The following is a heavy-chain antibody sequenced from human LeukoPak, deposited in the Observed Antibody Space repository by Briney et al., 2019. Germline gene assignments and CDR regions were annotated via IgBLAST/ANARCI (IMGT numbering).Heavy chain of an antibody. CDR3: AREIVGATGGYFDY. J-gene: IGHJ4*02. CDR1: GGTFSSYA. CDR2: IIPIFGTA. Sequence: SVKVSCKASGGTFSSYAISWVRQAPGQGLEWMGRIIPIFGTANYAQKFQGRVTITTDESTSTAYTELSSLRSEDTAVYYCAREIVGATGGYFDYWGQGTLVTVSS. D-gene: IGHD1-26*01. V-gene: IGHV1-69*05.